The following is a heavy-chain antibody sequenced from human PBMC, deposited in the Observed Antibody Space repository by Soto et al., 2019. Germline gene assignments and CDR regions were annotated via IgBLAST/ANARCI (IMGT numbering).Heavy chain of an antibody. D-gene: IGHD3-3*01. CDR2: IKQDGSEK. V-gene: IGHV3-7*01. CDR3: AGWYYDFWSGSLNPFDY. J-gene: IGHJ4*02. Sequence: PGGSLRLSCAASGFTFSSYWMSWVRQAPGKGLEWVANIKQDGSEKYYVDSVKGRFTISRDNAKNSLYLQMNSLRAEDTTVYYCAGWYYDFWSGSLNPFDYWGQGTLVTVSS. CDR1: GFTFSSYW.